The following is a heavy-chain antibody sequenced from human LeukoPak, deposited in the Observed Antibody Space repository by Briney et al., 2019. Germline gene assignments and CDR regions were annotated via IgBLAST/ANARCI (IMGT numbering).Heavy chain of an antibody. J-gene: IGHJ4*02. CDR1: GGSISSSSYY. Sequence: SETLSLTCTVSGGSISSSSYYWGWIRQPPGKGLEWIGSIYYSGSTYYNPSLKSRVTISVDTSKNQFSLKLSSVTAADTAVYYCARREQQLVYSYWGQGTLVTVSS. CDR3: ARREQQLVYSY. CDR2: IYYSGST. D-gene: IGHD6-13*01. V-gene: IGHV4-39*01.